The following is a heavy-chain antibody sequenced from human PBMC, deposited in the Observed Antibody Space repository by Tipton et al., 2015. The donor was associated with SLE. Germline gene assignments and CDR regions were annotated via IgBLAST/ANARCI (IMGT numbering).Heavy chain of an antibody. V-gene: IGHV4-59*05. D-gene: IGHD3-22*01. Sequence: TLSLTCTVSGGSISSHYWSWIRQPPGKGLEWIGSIYYSGSTYYNPSLKSRVTISVDTSKNQFSLKLSSVTAADTAVYYCARHVDGIVVVIDIWGQGTMVTVSS. CDR3: ARHVDGIVVVIDI. CDR1: GGSISSHY. CDR2: IYYSGST. J-gene: IGHJ3*02.